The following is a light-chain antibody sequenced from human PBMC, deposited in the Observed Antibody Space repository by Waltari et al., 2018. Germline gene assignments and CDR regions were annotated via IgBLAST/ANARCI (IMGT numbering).Light chain of an antibody. V-gene: IGKV4-1*01. Sequence: DIVMTQSPDSLAVSLGERATINCKSSQSVLYSSNNLNYLAWYQQKPGQPPRLLIYWASTRQSGVPDRFSGSGSGTDFTLTISSLQAEDVAVYYCQQYYNIPYTFGQGTKLESK. CDR2: WAS. CDR3: QQYYNIPYT. J-gene: IGKJ2*01. CDR1: QSVLYSSNNLNY.